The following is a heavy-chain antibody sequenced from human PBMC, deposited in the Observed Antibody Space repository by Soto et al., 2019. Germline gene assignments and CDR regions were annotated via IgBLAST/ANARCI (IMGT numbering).Heavy chain of an antibody. CDR1: GFTFSSYG. CDR3: AKVGTDYSNPFDY. Sequence: GSLRLSCAASGFTFSSYGMHWVRQAPGKGLEWVAVISYDGSNKYYADSVKGRFTISRDNSKNTLYLQMNSLRAEDTAVYYCAKVGTDYSNPFDYWGQGTLVTVSS. J-gene: IGHJ4*02. V-gene: IGHV3-30*18. CDR2: ISYDGSNK. D-gene: IGHD4-4*01.